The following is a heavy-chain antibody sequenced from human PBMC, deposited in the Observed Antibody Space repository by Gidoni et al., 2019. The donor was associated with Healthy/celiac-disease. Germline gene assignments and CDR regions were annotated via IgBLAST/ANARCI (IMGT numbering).Heavy chain of an antibody. CDR1: GGSISSGGYY. V-gene: IGHV4-31*03. CDR2: IYYSGST. J-gene: IGHJ4*02. CDR3: ARGIYDSSGYYPPTQNFDY. Sequence: QVQLQESGPGLVKPSQTLSLTCTVSGGSISSGGYYWSWIRQHPGKGLEWIGYIYYSGSTYYNPSLKSRVTISVDTSKNQFSLKLSSVTAADTAVYYCARGIYDSSGYYPPTQNFDYWGQGTLVTVSS. D-gene: IGHD3-22*01.